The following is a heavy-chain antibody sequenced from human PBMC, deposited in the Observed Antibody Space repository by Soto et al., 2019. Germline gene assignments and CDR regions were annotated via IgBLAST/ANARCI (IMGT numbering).Heavy chain of an antibody. V-gene: IGHV4-38-2*02. Sequence: PSETLSLTCAVSGYSISSGYYWGWIRQPPGKGLEWIGSIYHSGSTYYNPSLKSRVTISVDTSKNQFSLKLSSVTAADTAVYYCARDDGVPQRAFDIWGQGTMVTVS. CDR2: IYHSGST. CDR3: ARDDGVPQRAFDI. D-gene: IGHD2-2*01. CDR1: GYSISSGYY. J-gene: IGHJ3*02.